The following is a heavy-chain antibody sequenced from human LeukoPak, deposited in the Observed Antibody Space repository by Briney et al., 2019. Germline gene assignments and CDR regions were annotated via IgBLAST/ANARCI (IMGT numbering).Heavy chain of an antibody. J-gene: IGHJ4*02. D-gene: IGHD3-10*01. Sequence: PGGSLRLSCAASGFPFSSYWMSWFRQAPGKGLEWVANIKQDDSEKYYVDSVKGRFTISRDNAKNSLYLQMNSLRAEDTAVYYCARDRQWFVYWGQGTLVTVSS. V-gene: IGHV3-7*05. CDR1: GFPFSSYW. CDR2: IKQDDSEK. CDR3: ARDRQWFVY.